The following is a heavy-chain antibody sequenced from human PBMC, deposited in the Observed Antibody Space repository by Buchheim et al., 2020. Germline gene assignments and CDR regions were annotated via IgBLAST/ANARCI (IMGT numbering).Heavy chain of an antibody. J-gene: IGHJ6*02. CDR3: TRADCTGGSCTYYGMDV. Sequence: EVQLVESGGGLVQPGRSLRLSCRGSGFNFDYYVMSWFRQPPGKGLEWIGFIRNKASGGTAESAASVKGRFTISRDDSNSIAYLQMNSLKTEDTGVYYCTRADCTGGSCTYYGMDVWGHGTT. D-gene: IGHD2-8*02. CDR2: IRNKASGGTA. CDR1: GFNFDYYV. V-gene: IGHV3-49*03.